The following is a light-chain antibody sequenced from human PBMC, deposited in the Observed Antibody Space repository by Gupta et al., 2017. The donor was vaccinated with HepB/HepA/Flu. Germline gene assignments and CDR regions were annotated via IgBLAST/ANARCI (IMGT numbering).Light chain of an antibody. Sequence: QMNQSPFTLSATVGDRVTITCRVSQSISNWLDWYQQRPGEAPKLLIYKASSLQSGVPSRFSGRGYGTEFTLTISSLQPDDFATYYCQQYNSYTCSFGQGTNLEIK. CDR1: QSISNW. CDR2: KAS. V-gene: IGKV1-5*03. CDR3: QQYNSYTCS. J-gene: IGKJ2*04.